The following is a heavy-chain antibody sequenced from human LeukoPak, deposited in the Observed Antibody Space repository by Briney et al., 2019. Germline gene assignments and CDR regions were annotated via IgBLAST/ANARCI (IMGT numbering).Heavy chain of an antibody. D-gene: IGHD3-9*01. CDR2: INPSGGST. Sequence: ASVKVSCKASGYTFITYYMHWVRQAPGLGLEWMGLINPSGGSTTYAQKFQGRVTVTRDTSTSTVNMELSSLRSDDTAIYYCARAFHWLSRFDYWGLGTLVTVSS. V-gene: IGHV1-46*01. J-gene: IGHJ4*02. CDR1: GYTFITYY. CDR3: ARAFHWLSRFDY.